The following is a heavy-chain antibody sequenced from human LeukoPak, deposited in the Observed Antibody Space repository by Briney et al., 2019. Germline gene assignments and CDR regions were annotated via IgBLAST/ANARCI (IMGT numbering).Heavy chain of an antibody. J-gene: IGHJ6*02. Sequence: PSETLSLTCTVSGGSISSYYWSWIRQPPRKGLEWIGYIYYSGSTNYNPSLKSRVTISVDTSKNQFSLKLSSVTAADTAVYYCARTNSRAYYYGMDVWGQGTTVTVFS. CDR3: ARTNSRAYYYGMDV. V-gene: IGHV4-59*01. CDR2: IYYSGST. CDR1: GGSISSYY. D-gene: IGHD2/OR15-2a*01.